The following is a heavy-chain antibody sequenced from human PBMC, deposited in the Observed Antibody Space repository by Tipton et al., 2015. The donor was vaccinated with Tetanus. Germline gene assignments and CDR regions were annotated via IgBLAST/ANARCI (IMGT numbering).Heavy chain of an antibody. V-gene: IGHV3-33*01. D-gene: IGHD5-18*01. J-gene: IGHJ6*02. CDR3: ARVGISQNAYSYVYHGLDV. Sequence: SLRLSCAASGFTFSTNAMHWVRQAPGKGLEWVAAIWNDGSYKYYADSVKGRFTVSRDNSKNTLYLEMNSLRAGDTAVYYCARVGISQNAYSYVYHGLDVWGQGTTVTVSS. CDR2: IWNDGSYK. CDR1: GFTFSTNA.